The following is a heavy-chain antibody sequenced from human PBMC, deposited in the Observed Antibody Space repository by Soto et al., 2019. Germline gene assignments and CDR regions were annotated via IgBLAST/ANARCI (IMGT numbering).Heavy chain of an antibody. CDR2: IYYSGST. D-gene: IGHD2-21*01. V-gene: IGHV4-39*01. J-gene: IGHJ4*02. CDR1: GGSISSSSYY. CDR3: ARHKKYCGGDCVAYYFDY. Sequence: SETLSVPWTVAGGSISSSSYYWGWIRQPPGKGLEWIGSIYYSGSTYYNPSLKSRVTISVDTSKNQFSLKLSSVTAADTAVYYCARHKKYCGGDCVAYYFDYWGQGTLVTVSS.